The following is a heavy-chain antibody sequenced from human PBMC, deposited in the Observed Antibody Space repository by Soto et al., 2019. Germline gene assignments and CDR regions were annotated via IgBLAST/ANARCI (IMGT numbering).Heavy chain of an antibody. CDR3: ARTPRATIGDYFDY. Sequence: QVQLQESGPGLVKPSQTLSLTCTVSGGSISSGGYYWSWIRQHPGKGLEWIGYIYYSGSTYYNPSLKSRVTISVDTSKTRFSLKLSSVTAADTAVYYCARTPRATIGDYFDYWGQGTLVTVSS. CDR2: IYYSGST. J-gene: IGHJ4*02. D-gene: IGHD2-8*01. V-gene: IGHV4-31*03. CDR1: GGSISSGGYY.